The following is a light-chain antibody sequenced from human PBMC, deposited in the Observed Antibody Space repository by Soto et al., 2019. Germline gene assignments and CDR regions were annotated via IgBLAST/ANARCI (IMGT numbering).Light chain of an antibody. V-gene: IGLV2-14*01. CDR3: SSYTASSTRV. Sequence: QSVLTQPASVSGSPGQSITISCTGSSSDVGGYNYVSWYQQYPGRAPKLMIYEVTNRPSGVSNRFSGSKSGNTASLTISGLQPEDEADYYCSSYTASSTRVFGGGTQLTVL. CDR1: SSDVGGYNY. J-gene: IGLJ3*02. CDR2: EVT.